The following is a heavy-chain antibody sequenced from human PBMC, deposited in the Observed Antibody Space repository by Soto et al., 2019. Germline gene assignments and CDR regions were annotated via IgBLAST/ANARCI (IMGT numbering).Heavy chain of an antibody. CDR3: ARNTGITGTQRAAFDI. CDR2: IIPIFGTA. CDR1: GGTFSSYA. D-gene: IGHD1-20*01. Sequence: GVSVKVSCKASGGTFSSYAISWVRQAPGQGLEWMGGIIPIFGTANYAQKFQGRVTITADESTSTAYMELSSLRSEDTAVYYCARNTGITGTQRAAFDIWGQGTMVTVSS. V-gene: IGHV1-69*13. J-gene: IGHJ3*02.